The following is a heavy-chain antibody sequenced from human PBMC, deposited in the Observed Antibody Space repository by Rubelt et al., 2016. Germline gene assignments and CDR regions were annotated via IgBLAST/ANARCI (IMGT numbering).Heavy chain of an antibody. CDR2: IYYTGSA. CDR1: GAPFSDFF. CDR3: ARASTVVTQIAC. J-gene: IGHJ6*01. Sequence: QVQLQQWGAGLLKPSETLSLTCAVYGAPFSDFFWNWIRQPPGKALEWIGYIYYTGSAYYNPSLKSRVTISVDTSENQFSLTLRLMKSVDPAVYYGARASTVVTQIACWGQGNRASVTS. D-gene: IGHD4-23*01. V-gene: IGHV4-34*01.